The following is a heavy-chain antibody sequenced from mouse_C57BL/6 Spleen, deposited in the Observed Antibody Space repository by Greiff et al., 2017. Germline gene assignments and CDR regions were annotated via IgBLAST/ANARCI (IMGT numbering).Heavy chain of an antibody. Sequence: QVQLQQSGAELVRPGTSVKVSCKASGYAFTNYLIEWVKQRPGQGLEWIGVINPGSGGTNYNEKFKGKATLTADKSSSTAYMQLSSLTSEDSAVYFCARDVITTVVASPFAYWGQGTLVTVSA. CDR3: ARDVITTVVASPFAY. CDR2: INPGSGGT. CDR1: GYAFTNYL. J-gene: IGHJ3*01. V-gene: IGHV1-54*01. D-gene: IGHD1-1*01.